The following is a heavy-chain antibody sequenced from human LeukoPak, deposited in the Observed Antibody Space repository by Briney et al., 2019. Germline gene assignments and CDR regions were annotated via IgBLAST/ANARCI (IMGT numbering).Heavy chain of an antibody. CDR1: GYTFTSYA. D-gene: IGHD4-23*01. CDR3: ARVRYGGIFDY. CDR2: VNAGNGNT. J-gene: IGHJ4*02. Sequence: ASVKVPCKASGYTFTSYAMHWVRQAPGQRLEWMGWVNAGNGNTKYSQKFQGRVTITRDTSASTAYMELSSLRSEDTAVYYCARVRYGGIFDYWGQGTLVTVSS. V-gene: IGHV1-3*01.